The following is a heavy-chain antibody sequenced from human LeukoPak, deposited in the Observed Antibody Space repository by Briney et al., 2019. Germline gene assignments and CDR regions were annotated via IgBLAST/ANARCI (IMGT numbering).Heavy chain of an antibody. CDR3: ARVGGDY. J-gene: IGHJ4*02. CDR2: INHSGST. V-gene: IGHV4-34*01. Sequence: SETLSLTCAVYGGSFSGYYWSWIRQPPGKGLEWIGEINHSGSTNYNPSLKSRVTISVDTSKNQFSLKLSSVTAADTAVYYCARVGGDYWGQGTLATVSS. D-gene: IGHD1-26*01. CDR1: GGSFSGYY.